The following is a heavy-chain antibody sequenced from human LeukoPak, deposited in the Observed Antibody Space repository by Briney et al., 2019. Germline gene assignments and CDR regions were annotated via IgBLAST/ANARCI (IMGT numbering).Heavy chain of an antibody. Sequence: SETLSLTCTVSGASIRSGDYYWSWIRQPPGKGLEWIGYIYDSGSTYYNPSLKSRITISVDTSENRFSLKLSSVTATDTAVYYCARDCSGGSCYGAFDIWGQGTMVAVSS. CDR1: GASIRSGDYY. D-gene: IGHD2-15*01. J-gene: IGHJ3*02. CDR2: IYDSGST. V-gene: IGHV4-30-4*01. CDR3: ARDCSGGSCYGAFDI.